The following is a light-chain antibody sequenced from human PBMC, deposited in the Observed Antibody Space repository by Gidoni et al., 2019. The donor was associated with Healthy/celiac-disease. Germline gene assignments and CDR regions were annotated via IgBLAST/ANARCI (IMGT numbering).Light chain of an antibody. V-gene: IGLV1-51*01. CDR2: DNN. Sequence: QSVLTQPPSVSAAPGQKVTISCSGSSSNIGNTYVSWYQQLPGTAPKLLIYDNNKRPSGIPDRFSGSKPGTSATLGITGLQTGDEADYYCGTWDSSLSAVVFGGGTKLTVL. J-gene: IGLJ2*01. CDR1: SSNIGNTY. CDR3: GTWDSSLSAVV.